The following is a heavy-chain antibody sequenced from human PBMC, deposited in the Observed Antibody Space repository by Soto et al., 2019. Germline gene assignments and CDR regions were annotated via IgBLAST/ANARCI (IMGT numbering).Heavy chain of an antibody. Sequence: QVQLVQSGAEVKKPGASVKVSCKASGYTFTSYDINWVRQATGQGLEWMGWMNPNSGNTGYAQKFQGRVTLTRNTSISTAYMELSSLRAEDTAVYYGARWPDGYYYYGMDGWGQGTTVTVSS. V-gene: IGHV1-8*01. CDR1: GYTFTSYD. CDR3: ARWPDGYYYYGMDG. J-gene: IGHJ6*02. CDR2: MNPNSGNT.